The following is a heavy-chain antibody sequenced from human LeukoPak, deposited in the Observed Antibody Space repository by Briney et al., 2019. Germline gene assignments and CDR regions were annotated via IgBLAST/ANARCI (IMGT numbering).Heavy chain of an antibody. CDR1: GFTFDDYA. CDR3: AKLDSSWYYFDY. D-gene: IGHD6-13*01. J-gene: IGHJ4*02. CDR2: ISWNSGSI. Sequence: SLRLSCAASGFTFDDYAMHWVRQAPGKGLEWVSGISWNSGSIGYADSVKGRFTISRDNAKNSLYLQMNSLRAEDTALYYCAKLDSSWYYFDYWGQGTLVTVSS. V-gene: IGHV3-9*01.